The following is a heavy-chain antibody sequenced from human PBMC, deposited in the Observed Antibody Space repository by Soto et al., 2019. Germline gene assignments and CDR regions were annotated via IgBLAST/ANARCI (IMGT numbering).Heavy chain of an antibody. D-gene: IGHD5-18*01. CDR2: IKQDGTEK. CDR1: GFTFSRYW. Sequence: GGSLRLSCSASGFTFSRYWMNWVRQTPGKGLEWVANIKQDGTEKNYVDSVKGRFTISRDNARNSLYLQMDSLRAEDTAVYFCARGDTPMITGMDSFDIWGQGTMVTV. J-gene: IGHJ3*02. CDR3: ARGDTPMITGMDSFDI. V-gene: IGHV3-7*01.